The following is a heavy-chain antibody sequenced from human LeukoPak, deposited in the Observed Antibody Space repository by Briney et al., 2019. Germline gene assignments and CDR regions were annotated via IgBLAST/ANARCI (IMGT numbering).Heavy chain of an antibody. CDR3: ARDRSYYDSSGPLDDDAFDI. J-gene: IGHJ3*02. Sequence: ASVKVSCKASGYTFTSYGISWVRQAPGQGLEWMGWISAYNGNTNYAQKLQGRVTMTTDTSTSTAYMELSSLRSEDTAVYYCARDRSYYDSSGPLDDDAFDIWGQGTMVTVSS. D-gene: IGHD3-22*01. CDR1: GYTFTSYG. V-gene: IGHV1-18*01. CDR2: ISAYNGNT.